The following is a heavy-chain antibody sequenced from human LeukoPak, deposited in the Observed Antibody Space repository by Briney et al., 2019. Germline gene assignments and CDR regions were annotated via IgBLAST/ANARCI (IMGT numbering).Heavy chain of an antibody. Sequence: GGSLRLSCTASGFTFGDYAMSWVRQAPGKGLEWAGFIRSKAYGGTTEYAASVKGRFTISRDESKSIAYLQMNSLKTEDTAVYYCTRAPYITMVRGVVYYYYYMDVWGKGTTVTVSS. D-gene: IGHD3-10*01. CDR3: TRAPYITMVRGVVYYYYYMDV. V-gene: IGHV3-49*04. CDR1: GFTFGDYA. CDR2: IRSKAYGGTT. J-gene: IGHJ6*03.